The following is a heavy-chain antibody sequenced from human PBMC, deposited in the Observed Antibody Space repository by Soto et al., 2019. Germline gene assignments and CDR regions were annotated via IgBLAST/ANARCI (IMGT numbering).Heavy chain of an antibody. J-gene: IGHJ4*02. D-gene: IGHD3-9*01. CDR3: AKDPMGVYYDILTGSPPYIYYFDY. CDR2: ISGSGGST. CDR1: GFTFSSYA. V-gene: IGHV3-23*01. Sequence: PGGSLRLSCAASGFTFSSYAMSWVRQAPGKGLEWVSAISGSGGSTYYADSVKGRFTISRDNSKNTLYLQMNSLRAEDTAVYYCAKDPMGVYYDILTGSPPYIYYFDYWGQGTLVTVSS.